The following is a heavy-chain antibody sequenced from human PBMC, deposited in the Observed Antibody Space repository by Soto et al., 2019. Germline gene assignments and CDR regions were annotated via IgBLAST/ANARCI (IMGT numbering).Heavy chain of an antibody. Sequence: GGSLRLSCAAAGFTFSSYGMHWVRQAPGKGLEWVALVSYDGNTKYYADSVKGRFTISRDNSKNTLYLQMNSLRPEDTAVYLCAKRMTAAQYFDYWGQGTLVTVSS. CDR2: VSYDGNTK. V-gene: IGHV3-30*18. CDR3: AKRMTAAQYFDY. D-gene: IGHD6-13*01. CDR1: GFTFSSYG. J-gene: IGHJ4*02.